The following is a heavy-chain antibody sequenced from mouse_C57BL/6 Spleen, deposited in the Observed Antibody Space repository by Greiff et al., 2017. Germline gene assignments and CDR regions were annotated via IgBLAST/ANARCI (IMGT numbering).Heavy chain of an antibody. D-gene: IGHD2-5*01. CDR3: ARGVYYSNYWYFDV. CDR2: IDPSDSET. J-gene: IGHJ1*03. V-gene: IGHV1-52*01. CDR1: GYTFTSYW. Sequence: QVQLQQPGAELVRPGSSVKLSCKASGYTFTSYWMHWVKQRPIQGLEWIGNIDPSDSETHYNQKFKDKATLTVDKSSSTAYMQLRSLTSEESAVYYCARGVYYSNYWYFDVWGTGTTVTVSA.